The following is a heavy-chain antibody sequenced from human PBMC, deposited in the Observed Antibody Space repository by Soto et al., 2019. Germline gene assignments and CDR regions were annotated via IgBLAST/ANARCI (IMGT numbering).Heavy chain of an antibody. CDR2: ISGSGGST. J-gene: IGHJ4*02. CDR3: AKVKGGWFGEGIFDY. Sequence: GGSLRLSCAASGFTFSSYAMSWVRQAPGKGLEWVSAISGSGGSTYYADSVKGRFTISRDNSKNTLYLQMNSLRAEDTAVYYCAKVKGGWFGEGIFDYWGQGTLVTVSS. V-gene: IGHV3-23*01. D-gene: IGHD3-10*01. CDR1: GFTFSSYA.